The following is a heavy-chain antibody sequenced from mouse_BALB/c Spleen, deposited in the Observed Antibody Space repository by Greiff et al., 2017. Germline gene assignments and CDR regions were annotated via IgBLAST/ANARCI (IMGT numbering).Heavy chain of an antibody. CDR1: GFNIKDYY. V-gene: IGHV14-4*02. J-gene: IGHJ4*01. Sequence: EVQLQESGAELVRSGASVKLSCTASGFNIKDYYMHWVKQRPEQGLEWIGWIDPENGDTEYAPKFQGKATMTADTSSNTAYLQLSSLTSEDTAVYYCKRGYHYAMDYWGQGTSVTVSS. D-gene: IGHD2-14*01. CDR3: KRGYHYAMDY. CDR2: IDPENGDT.